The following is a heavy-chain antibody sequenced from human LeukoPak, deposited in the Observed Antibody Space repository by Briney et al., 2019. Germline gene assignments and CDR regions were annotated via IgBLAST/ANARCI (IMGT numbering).Heavy chain of an antibody. V-gene: IGHV1-3*01. CDR2: INAGNGNT. J-gene: IGHJ3*02. CDR3: ARDFRIVGDDAFDI. CDR1: GYTFTSYA. Sequence: ASVKVSCKASGYTFTSYAMHWVRQAPGQRLEWMGWINAGNGNTKYSQKFQGRVTMTTDTSTSTAYMELRSLRSDDTAVYYCARDFRIVGDDAFDIWGQGTMVTVSS. D-gene: IGHD1-26*01.